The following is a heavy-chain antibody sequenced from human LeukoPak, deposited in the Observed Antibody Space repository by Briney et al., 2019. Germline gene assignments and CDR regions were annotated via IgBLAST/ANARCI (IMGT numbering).Heavy chain of an antibody. V-gene: IGHV1-2*02. J-gene: IGHJ5*02. Sequence: ASVKVSCKASAYTFTGYYMHWVRQAPGQGLEWMGWIYPNSGGTNYAQKFQGRVTMTRDTSISTAYMELNSLTSNDTAVYYCARTREYSSSWYFPPFDPWGQGTLVTVSS. CDR1: AYTFTGYY. D-gene: IGHD6-13*01. CDR2: IYPNSGGT. CDR3: ARTREYSSSWYFPPFDP.